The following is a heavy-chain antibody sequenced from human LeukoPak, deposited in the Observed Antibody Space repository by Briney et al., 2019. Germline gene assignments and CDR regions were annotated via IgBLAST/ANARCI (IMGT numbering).Heavy chain of an antibody. CDR3: AKDSRSLRYFDWSDY. V-gene: IGHV3-30*18. CDR2: ISYDGSNK. Sequence: QPGGSLRLSCAASGFTFSSYGMHWVRQAPGKGLEWVAVISYDGSNKYYADSVKGRFTISRDNSKNTLYLQMNSLRAEDTAVYYCAKDSRSLRYFDWSDYWGQGTLVTVSS. D-gene: IGHD3-9*01. CDR1: GFTFSSYG. J-gene: IGHJ4*02.